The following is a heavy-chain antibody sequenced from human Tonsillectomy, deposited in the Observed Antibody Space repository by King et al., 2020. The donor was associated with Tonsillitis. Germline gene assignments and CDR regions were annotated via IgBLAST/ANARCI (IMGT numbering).Heavy chain of an antibody. CDR2: IGSTSSTV. D-gene: IGHD1-26*01. CDR3: AIDEWEAVIHLGDFDY. V-gene: IGHV3-48*02. J-gene: IGHJ4*02. Sequence: VQLVESGGGLVQPGGSLRLSCAASGFTFSSYSMNWVRQAPGKGLEWVSYIGSTSSTVYYADSVQGRFTISRDNAKNSLFLQMNSLRDEDTAVYYCAIDEWEAVIHLGDFDYWGQGPLVTVSS. CDR1: GFTFSSYS.